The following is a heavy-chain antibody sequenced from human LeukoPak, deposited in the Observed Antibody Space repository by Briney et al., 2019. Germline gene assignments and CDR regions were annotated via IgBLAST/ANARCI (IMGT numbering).Heavy chain of an antibody. J-gene: IGHJ4*02. CDR3: ARNLIPEQLVLNF. V-gene: IGHV4-59*11. Sequence: PSEALSLTCTVSGGSISSHYWSWIRQPPGKGLEWIGYIYYTGSTNYNPSLKSRVTMSVDTSKNQFSLNLRSVTPEDTAVYYCARNLIPEQLVLNFWGQGTLVTVSS. CDR2: IYYTGST. D-gene: IGHD6-13*01. CDR1: GGSISSHY.